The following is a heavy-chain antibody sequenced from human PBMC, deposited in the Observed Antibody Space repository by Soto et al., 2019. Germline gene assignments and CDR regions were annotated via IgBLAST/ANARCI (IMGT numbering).Heavy chain of an antibody. CDR1: GFTFRTYG. CDR3: ARDFRRGSVTTKGDAFDI. J-gene: IGHJ3*02. V-gene: IGHV3-33*01. D-gene: IGHD3-10*01. CDR2: IWYHGRNE. Sequence: QVQLVESGGGVVQPGRSQRLSCAASGFTFRTYGMHWVRQAPGKGLEWVAGIWYHGRNEYYADSVKGRFTISRDNSKNTLFLQMNSLRAEDTAVYYCARDFRRGSVTTKGDAFDIWGQGTMVTVSS.